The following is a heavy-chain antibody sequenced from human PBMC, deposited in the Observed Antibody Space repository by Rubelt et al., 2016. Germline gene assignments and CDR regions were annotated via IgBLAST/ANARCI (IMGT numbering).Heavy chain of an antibody. CDR3: ARVRGRQRLVRYYYYYGMDV. J-gene: IGHJ6*02. V-gene: IGHV1-18*01. D-gene: IGHD6-13*01. CDR2: ISAYNGNT. Sequence: QVQLVQSGAEVKKPGSSVKVSCKASGGTFNNNGINWVRQAPGQGLEWMGWISAYNGNTNYAQKLQGRVTMTTDTSTSTAYMELRSLRSDDTAVYYCARVRGRQRLVRYYYYYGMDVWGQGTTVTVSS. CDR1: GGTFNNNG.